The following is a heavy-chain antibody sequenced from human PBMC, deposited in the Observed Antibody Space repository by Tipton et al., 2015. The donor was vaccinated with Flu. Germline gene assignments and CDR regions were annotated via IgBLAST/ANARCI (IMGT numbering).Heavy chain of an antibody. CDR2: IYYRGST. D-gene: IGHD4-23*01. CDR1: GGSISSYY. V-gene: IGHV4-59*01. J-gene: IGHJ4*02. CDR3: ARVYGGRVAY. Sequence: TLSLTCTVSGGSISSYYWSWIRQPPGKELEWIGYIYYRGSTNYNPSLKSRVTISVDTYKNQFSLKLSSVTAADTAVYYCARVYGGRVAYWGQGTLVTVSS.